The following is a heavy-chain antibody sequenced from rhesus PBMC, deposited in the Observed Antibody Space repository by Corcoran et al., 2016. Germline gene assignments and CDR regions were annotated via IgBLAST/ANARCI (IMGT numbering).Heavy chain of an antibody. CDR3: ARVGSSWSEWDTVGTEWYFDL. D-gene: IGHD5-42*01. CDR2: IYGSGGSN. V-gene: IGHV4S14*01. J-gene: IGHJ2*01. CDR1: GYSISSGYY. Sequence: QVQLQESGPGLVKPSETLSLTCAVSGYSISSGYYWGWIRQPPGKGLEWIGSIYGSGGSNYLNPSLKSRVTLSVDTSKNQVSLKLSSVTAADTAVYYWARVGSSWSEWDTVGTEWYFDLWGPGTPITISS.